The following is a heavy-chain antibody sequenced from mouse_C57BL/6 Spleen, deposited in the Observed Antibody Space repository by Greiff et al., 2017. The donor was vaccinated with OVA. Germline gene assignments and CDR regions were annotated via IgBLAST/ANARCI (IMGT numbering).Heavy chain of an antibody. CDR2: IFPGSGST. CDR3: ARSAGNYGFAMDY. Sequence: QVQLKESGPELVKPGASVKISCKASGYTFTDYYINWVKQRPGQGLEWIGWIFPGSGSTYYNEKFKGKATLTVDKSSSTAYMLLSSLTSEDSAVYFCARSAGNYGFAMDYWGQGTSVTVSS. D-gene: IGHD1-2*01. J-gene: IGHJ4*01. V-gene: IGHV1-75*01. CDR1: GYTFTDYY.